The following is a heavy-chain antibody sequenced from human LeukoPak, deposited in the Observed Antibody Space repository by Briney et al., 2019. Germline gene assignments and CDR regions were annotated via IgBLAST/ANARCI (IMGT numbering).Heavy chain of an antibody. J-gene: IGHJ4*02. V-gene: IGHV4-59*12. CDR3: AREHGYNTFDY. CDR1: GGSISSYY. Sequence: SETLSLTCTVSGGSISSYYWSWIRQPPGKGLEWIGYIYYSGSTYYNPPLKSRVTISVDTSKNQFSLKLSSVTAADTAVYYCAREHGYNTFDYWGQGTLVTVSS. D-gene: IGHD5-24*01. CDR2: IYYSGST.